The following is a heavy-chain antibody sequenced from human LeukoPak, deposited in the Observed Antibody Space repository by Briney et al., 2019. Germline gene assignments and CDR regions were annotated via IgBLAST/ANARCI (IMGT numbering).Heavy chain of an antibody. CDR1: GGSISSYY. CDR2: IYYSGST. CDR3: ARVGSSGWYSYFDC. D-gene: IGHD6-19*01. Sequence: PSGTLSLTCTVSGGSISSYYWSWIRQPPGKGLEWIGYIYYSGSTNYNPSLKSRVTISVDTSKNQFSLKLSSVTAADTAVYYCARVGSSGWYSYFDCWGQGTLVTVSS. V-gene: IGHV4-59*01. J-gene: IGHJ4*02.